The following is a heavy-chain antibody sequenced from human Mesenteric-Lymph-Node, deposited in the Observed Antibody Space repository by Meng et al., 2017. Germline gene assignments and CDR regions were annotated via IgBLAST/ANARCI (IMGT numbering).Heavy chain of an antibody. J-gene: IGHJ4*02. CDR2: IKQYGREK. CDR3: ARDGGDGYNFDY. Sequence: GESLKISCAASGFSFSGYWMSWVRQAPGKGLEWVANIKQYGREKYYVDSVKGRFTISRDDAKKSLYLQMNSLRGEDTAVYYCARDGGDGYNFDYWGQGTLVTVSS. CDR1: GFSFSGYW. V-gene: IGHV3-7*01. D-gene: IGHD5-24*01.